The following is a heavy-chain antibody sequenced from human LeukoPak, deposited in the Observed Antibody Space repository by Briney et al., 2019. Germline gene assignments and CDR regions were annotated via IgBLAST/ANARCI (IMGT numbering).Heavy chain of an antibody. Sequence: SETLSLTCTVSGGSISSYYWSWIRQPPGKGLEWIGYIYYSGSTNYNPSLKSRVTISVDTSKNQFSLKLSSVTAADTAVYYRARLIQFPFCYFDYWGQGTLVTVSS. CDR2: IYYSGST. J-gene: IGHJ4*02. V-gene: IGHV4-59*08. CDR1: GGSISSYY. D-gene: IGHD3-3*01. CDR3: ARLIQFPFCYFDY.